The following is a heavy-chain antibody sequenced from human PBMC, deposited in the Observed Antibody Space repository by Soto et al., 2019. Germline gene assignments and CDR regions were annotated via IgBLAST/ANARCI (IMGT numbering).Heavy chain of an antibody. D-gene: IGHD2-15*01. V-gene: IGHV4-59*01. CDR1: GDSIRSYY. Sequence: PSETLSLTCTVSGDSIRSYYWTWIRQPPGKGLELIGYIYYSGSTRYNPSPKSRVTISVDMSKNQFSLKLSSVIAADTAVYYCAREYGGFDNGLDVWGQGTAVTVSS. CDR2: IYYSGST. CDR3: AREYGGFDNGLDV. J-gene: IGHJ6*02.